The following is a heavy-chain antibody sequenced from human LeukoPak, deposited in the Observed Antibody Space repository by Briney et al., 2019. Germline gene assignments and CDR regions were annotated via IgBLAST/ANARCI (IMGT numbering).Heavy chain of an antibody. V-gene: IGHV4-59*08. D-gene: IGHD3-10*01. J-gene: IGHJ4*02. CDR2: IYYSEST. CDR1: GASISGYY. Sequence: SETLSLTCTVSGASISGYYWSWIRQPPGEGLEWIGYIYYSESTNYYPSLRSRVTISVDTSKNQFSLKLSSVTAADTAVYYCARGPLWFGELLYFGESGQFDYWGQGTLVTVSS. CDR3: ARGPLWFGELLYFGESGQFDY.